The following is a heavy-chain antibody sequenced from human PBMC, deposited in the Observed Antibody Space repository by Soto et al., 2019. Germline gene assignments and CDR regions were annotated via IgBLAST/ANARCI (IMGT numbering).Heavy chain of an antibody. CDR3: ARESEDLTSNFDY. Sequence: PGGSLRLSCAASGFTFTRYSMNWVRQAPGKGLEWVSSISSTTNYIYYGDSMKGRFTISRDNAKNSLYLEMNSQRDEDKAEYDCARESEDLTSNFDYWGQGTLVTVSS. J-gene: IGHJ4*02. CDR2: ISSTTNYI. V-gene: IGHV3-21*06. CDR1: GFTFTRYS.